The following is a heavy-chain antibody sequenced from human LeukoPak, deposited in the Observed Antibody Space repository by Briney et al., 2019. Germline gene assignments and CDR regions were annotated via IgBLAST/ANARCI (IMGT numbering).Heavy chain of an antibody. D-gene: IGHD3-10*01. CDR3: ARDSRFGELASYFDY. Sequence: PGGSLRLSCTASGSTSGDDALNWFRQAPGKGLEWVANIKQDGSEKYYVDSVKGRFTISRDNAKNSLYLQMNSLRAEDTAVYYCARDSRFGELASYFDYWGQGTLVTVSS. J-gene: IGHJ4*02. CDR1: GSTSGDDA. V-gene: IGHV3-7*01. CDR2: IKQDGSEK.